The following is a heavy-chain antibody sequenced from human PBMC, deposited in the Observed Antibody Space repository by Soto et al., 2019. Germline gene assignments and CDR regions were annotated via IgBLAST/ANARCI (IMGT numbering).Heavy chain of an antibody. D-gene: IGHD5-12*01. Sequence: GASVKVSCKASGYIFTNYGISWVRQAPGQGLEWMGRISAYKGNTNYAQKLQGRVTMTTDTSTSTAYMELRSLRSDDAAVYYCARGDSGYDQDYYYGMDVWGQGTTVTVSS. V-gene: IGHV1-18*01. J-gene: IGHJ6*02. CDR1: GYIFTNYG. CDR3: ARGDSGYDQDYYYGMDV. CDR2: ISAYKGNT.